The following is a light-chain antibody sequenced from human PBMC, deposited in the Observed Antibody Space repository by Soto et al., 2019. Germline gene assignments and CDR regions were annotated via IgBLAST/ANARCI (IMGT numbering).Light chain of an antibody. CDR3: QSYDSSLSISV. Sequence: QAVVTQPPSVSGAPGQRVSISCTGTSSNIGAGYDVHWYQHLPGTAPKLLIFGDINRPSGVPDRFSGSKSGTSASLAITGLQAEDEADYCCQSYDSSLSISVFGGGTKLTVL. CDR2: GDI. CDR1: SSNIGAGYD. J-gene: IGLJ2*01. V-gene: IGLV1-40*01.